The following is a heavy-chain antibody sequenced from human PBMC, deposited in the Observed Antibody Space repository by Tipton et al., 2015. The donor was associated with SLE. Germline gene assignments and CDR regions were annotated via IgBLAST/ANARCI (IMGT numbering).Heavy chain of an antibody. V-gene: IGHV4-59*01. J-gene: IGHJ4*02. CDR1: GASISTYY. Sequence: TLSLTCTVSGASISTYYWTWIRQPPGKELEWIGYIYYSGSTNYNPSLKSRVTISVDTSKNQFSLKLSSVTAADTAVYYCARDGYSYPFDYWGQGTLVTVSS. CDR2: IYYSGST. D-gene: IGHD5-18*01. CDR3: ARDGYSYPFDY.